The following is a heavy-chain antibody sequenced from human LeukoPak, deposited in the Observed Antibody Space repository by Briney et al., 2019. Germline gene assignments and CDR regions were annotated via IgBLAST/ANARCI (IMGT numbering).Heavy chain of an antibody. CDR1: GFTFSSYA. D-gene: IGHD6-13*01. Sequence: QTGGSLRLSCAASGFTFSSYAMSCVRQAPGKGLEWVSAISGSGGSTYYAESVKGRLPICRDNSKHPLYLQMNSLRAEHPAVYYCASPAATLPSIAAAVYDYWGQGTLVTVSS. V-gene: IGHV3-23*01. CDR3: ASPAATLPSIAAAVYDY. J-gene: IGHJ4*02. CDR2: ISGSGGST.